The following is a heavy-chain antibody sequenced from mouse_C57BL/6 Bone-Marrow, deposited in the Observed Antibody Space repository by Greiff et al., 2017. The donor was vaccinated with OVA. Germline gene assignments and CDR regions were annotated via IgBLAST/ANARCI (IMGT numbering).Heavy chain of an antibody. CDR3: ARDGELGGKRRDWYFDV. CDR1: GFTFSDFY. CDR2: SRNKANDYTT. D-gene: IGHD4-1*01. J-gene: IGHJ1*03. Sequence: EVKVVESGGGLVQSGRSLRLSCATSGFTFSDFYMEWVRQAPGKGLEWIAASRNKANDYTTEYSASVKGRFIVSRDTSQSILYLQMNALRAEDTAIYYCARDGELGGKRRDWYFDVWGTGTTVTVSS. V-gene: IGHV7-1*01.